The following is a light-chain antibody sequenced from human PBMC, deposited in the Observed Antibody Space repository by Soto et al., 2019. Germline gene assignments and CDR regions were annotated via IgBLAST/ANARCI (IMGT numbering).Light chain of an antibody. V-gene: IGKV3-15*01. CDR3: QQYYNWHPWT. CDR2: RAS. J-gene: IGKJ1*01. CDR1: QSVSSRY. Sequence: DIVLTQSPCTLSLSPGEGATLSCRASQSVSSRYLAWYQQKPGRAPRLLIYRASTRAAGVSARISGSGSGTEFTLSISSLQHEDSAVYYCQQYYNWHPWTFGQGTKVDIK.